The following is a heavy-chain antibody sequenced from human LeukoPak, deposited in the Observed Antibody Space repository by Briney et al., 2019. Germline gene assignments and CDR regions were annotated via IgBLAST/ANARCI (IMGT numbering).Heavy chain of an antibody. J-gene: IGHJ4*02. V-gene: IGHV4-30-2*01. CDR2: IYHSGST. Sequence: SETLSLTCAVSGGSISSGGYSWSWIRQPPGKGLEWIGYIYHSGSTYYNPSLKSRVTISVDRSKNQFSLKLSSVTAADTAVYYCARETPMAYFDYWGREPWSPSPQ. CDR3: ARETPMAYFDY. CDR1: GGSISSGGYS. D-gene: IGHD5-24*01.